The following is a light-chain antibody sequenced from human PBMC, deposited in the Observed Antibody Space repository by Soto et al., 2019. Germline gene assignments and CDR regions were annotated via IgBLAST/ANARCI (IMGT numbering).Light chain of an antibody. Sequence: QSVLTQPPSISATPGQKVTISCSGWYSNIETNYVSWYQQLPGTAPKLLIYDNTERPSGVPDRFSGSKSGSSATLGITGLQTGDEADYYCAAWDSSLSVGVFGTGTKLTVL. CDR1: YSNIETNY. CDR3: AAWDSSLSVGV. CDR2: DNT. J-gene: IGLJ1*01. V-gene: IGLV1-51*01.